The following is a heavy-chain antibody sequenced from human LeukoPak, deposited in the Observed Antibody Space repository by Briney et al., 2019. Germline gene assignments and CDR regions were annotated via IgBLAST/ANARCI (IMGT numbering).Heavy chain of an antibody. CDR3: ATGDPYGAYSPDY. Sequence: ASVKVSCKVSGYTLTELSMHWVRQAPGKGLEWMGSFDPEDGETIYAQKFQGRVTMTEDTSTDTAHMELSSLRSEDTAVYYCATGDPYGAYSPDYWAQGTLVTVSS. J-gene: IGHJ4*02. CDR2: FDPEDGET. V-gene: IGHV1-24*01. CDR1: GYTLTELS. D-gene: IGHD4/OR15-4a*01.